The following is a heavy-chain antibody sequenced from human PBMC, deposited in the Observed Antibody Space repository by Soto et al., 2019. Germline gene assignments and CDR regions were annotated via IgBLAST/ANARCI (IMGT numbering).Heavy chain of an antibody. CDR1: GGSISSSSYY. CDR2: IYYSGST. Sequence: SETLSLTCTVSGGSISSSSYYWGWIRQPPGKGLEWIGSIYYSGSTYYNPSLKSRVTISVDTSKNQFSLKLSSVTAADTAVYYCARQWIVVVPAASYWFDPWGQGTMVTVYS. V-gene: IGHV4-39*01. J-gene: IGHJ5*02. D-gene: IGHD2-2*01. CDR3: ARQWIVVVPAASYWFDP.